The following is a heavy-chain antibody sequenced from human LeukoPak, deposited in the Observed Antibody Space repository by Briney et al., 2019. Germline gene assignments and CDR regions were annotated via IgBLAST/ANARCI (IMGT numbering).Heavy chain of an antibody. V-gene: IGHV4-59*08. CDR2: IYYSGST. Sequence: PSETLSLTCTVSGGSISSYYWSWIRQPPGKGLEWIGYIYYSGSTNYNPSLKSRVTISVDTSKNQFSLKLSSATAADTAVYYCASTRQWLVRDAFDIWGQGTMVTVSS. CDR3: ASTRQWLVRDAFDI. CDR1: GGSISSYY. J-gene: IGHJ3*02. D-gene: IGHD6-19*01.